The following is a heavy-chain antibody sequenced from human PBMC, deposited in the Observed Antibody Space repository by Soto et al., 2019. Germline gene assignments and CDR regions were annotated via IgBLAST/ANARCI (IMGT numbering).Heavy chain of an antibody. D-gene: IGHD3-9*01. J-gene: IGHJ4*02. CDR1: RYSFTNFW. CDR2: INPADSDT. Sequence: GASLKISCEASRYSFTNFWIGWVRQMPGKGLEWMAIINPADSDTRYSPSFQGQITVSVDRSIISAYLPRGSLEASDPAMYYRVRPDRTGYYPYWGQGTPVTVSS. V-gene: IGHV5-51*01. CDR3: VRPDRTGYYPY.